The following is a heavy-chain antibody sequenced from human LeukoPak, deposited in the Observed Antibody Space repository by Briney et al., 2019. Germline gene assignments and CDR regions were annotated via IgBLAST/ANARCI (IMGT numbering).Heavy chain of an antibody. V-gene: IGHV4-34*01. CDR1: GGSFSGYY. CDR3: ARSVVVAATP. Sequence: SETLSLTCAVYGGSFSGYYWSWIRQPPGKGLEWIGEINHSGSTNYNPSLKSRVTISVDTSKNQFSLKLSSVTAADTAVYYCARSVVVAATPWGQGTPVTVSS. J-gene: IGHJ5*02. D-gene: IGHD2-15*01. CDR2: INHSGST.